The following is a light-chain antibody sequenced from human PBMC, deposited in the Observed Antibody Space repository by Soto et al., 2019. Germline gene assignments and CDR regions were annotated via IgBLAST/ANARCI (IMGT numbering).Light chain of an antibody. CDR3: QHYNNWPLT. V-gene: IGKV2-24*01. CDR1: QSLLHNNGNTY. Sequence: EIVMTQTPLSSPVTLGQPASISCRSSQSLLHNNGNTYLSWVQQRPGQPPRLLLYKVSNRFSGVPDRFSGSGAGTEFTLTISSLQSEDFAVYYCQHYNNWPLTFGGGTKVDIK. CDR2: KVS. J-gene: IGKJ4*01.